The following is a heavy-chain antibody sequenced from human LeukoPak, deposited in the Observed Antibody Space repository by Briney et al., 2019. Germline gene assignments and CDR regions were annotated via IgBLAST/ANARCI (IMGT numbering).Heavy chain of an antibody. V-gene: IGHV3-23*01. CDR2: ISGSGGST. CDR3: AKGCGSYLCPLDY. J-gene: IGHJ4*02. CDR1: GFTFSSYA. Sequence: GGSLRLSCAASGFTFSSYAMSWVRQAPGKGLEWVSAISGSGGSTYYADSVKGRFTISRDNSKNTLYLQMNSLKAEDTAVYYCAKGCGSYLCPLDYWGQGTLVTVSS. D-gene: IGHD1-26*01.